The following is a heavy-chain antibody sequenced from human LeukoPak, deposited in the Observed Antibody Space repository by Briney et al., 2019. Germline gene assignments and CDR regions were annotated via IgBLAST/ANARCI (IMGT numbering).Heavy chain of an antibody. V-gene: IGHV1-24*01. CDR3: ANLDGIAAEGGFDY. CDR1: GYTLTELS. CDR2: FDPEDGET. J-gene: IGHJ4*02. Sequence: ASVKVSCKVSGYTLTELSMHWVRQAPGKGLEWMGGFDPEDGETIYAQKFQGRVTMTEDTSTDTAYMELSSLRSEDTAVYYCANLDGIAAEGGFDYWGQGTLVTVSS. D-gene: IGHD6-13*01.